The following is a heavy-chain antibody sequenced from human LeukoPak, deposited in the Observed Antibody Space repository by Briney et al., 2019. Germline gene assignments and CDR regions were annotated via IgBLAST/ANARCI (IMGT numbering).Heavy chain of an antibody. CDR2: IYQSGST. D-gene: IGHD6-19*01. CDR3: ARGVGSSGPLPTEYFQH. Sequence: PSQTLSLTCTVSGGSISSGGYYWSWIRQPPGKGLEWIGYIYQSGSTNYNPSLKSRVTISVDKSKNQFSLKLTSVTAADTAVYYCARGVGSSGPLPTEYFQHWGQGTLVTVSS. CDR1: GGSISSGGYY. J-gene: IGHJ1*01. V-gene: IGHV4-30-2*01.